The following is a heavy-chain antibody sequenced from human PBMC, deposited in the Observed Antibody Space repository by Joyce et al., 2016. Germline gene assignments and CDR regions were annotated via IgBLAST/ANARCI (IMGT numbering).Heavy chain of an antibody. Sequence: EVQLLESGGGLVQPGGSLRLSCAASGYIFSRYAVSWVRQAPGKGLEWVSGISGGGGSTFYADSVKGRFTISRNNSKNTVYLQMNSLRAEDTAVYYGAKYIMTSGSSPYAYDGWGQGTKVTVSS. CDR2: ISGGGGST. J-gene: IGHJ3*01. CDR3: AKYIMTSGSSPYAYDG. D-gene: IGHD3-10*01. V-gene: IGHV3-23*01. CDR1: GYIFSRYA.